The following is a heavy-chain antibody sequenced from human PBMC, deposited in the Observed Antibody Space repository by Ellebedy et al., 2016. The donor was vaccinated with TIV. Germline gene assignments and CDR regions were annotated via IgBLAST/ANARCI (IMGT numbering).Heavy chain of an antibody. CDR2: INHSGST. J-gene: IGHJ4*02. CDR3: ARHRGNTFGPYDY. V-gene: IGHV4-34*01. CDR1: GGSLSGHY. Sequence: GSLRLSCGIYGGSLSGHYWRWIRQPPGKGLEWIGEINHSGSTNYNPSLKSRVTISVDTSKNQFSLRLRSVTAADTAVYFCARHRGNTFGPYDYWGQGTLVTVSS. D-gene: IGHD5-18*01.